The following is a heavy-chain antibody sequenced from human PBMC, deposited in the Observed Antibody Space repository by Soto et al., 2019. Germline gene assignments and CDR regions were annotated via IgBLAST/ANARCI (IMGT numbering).Heavy chain of an antibody. CDR1: GGTFSSYA. CDR2: IIPIFGTA. CDR3: ARHVPAAGYYHGMDV. Sequence: QVQLVQSGAEVKKPGSSVKVSCKASGGTFSSYAISWVRQAPGQGLEWMGGIIPIFGTANYAEKFQGRVTITADESTSTAYMELSSLRSEDTAVYYCARHVPAAGYYHGMDVWGHGTTVTVSS. D-gene: IGHD2-2*01. J-gene: IGHJ6*02. V-gene: IGHV1-69*12.